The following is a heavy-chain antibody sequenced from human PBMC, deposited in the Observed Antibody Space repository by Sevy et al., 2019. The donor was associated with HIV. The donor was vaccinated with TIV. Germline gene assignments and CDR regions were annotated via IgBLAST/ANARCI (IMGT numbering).Heavy chain of an antibody. V-gene: IGHV3-23*01. CDR1: GFTFSKYS. D-gene: IGHD2-8*01. J-gene: IGHJ4*02. Sequence: GGSLRLSCAASGFTFSKYSMSWVRQPPGKGLEWVSTLSFGCGEINYAHSVKGRFTISRENSKSSVYLQMNNLRPEDRAVYYCAREGCTKPQDYWGQGTLVTVSS. CDR2: LSFGCGEI. CDR3: AREGCTKPQDY.